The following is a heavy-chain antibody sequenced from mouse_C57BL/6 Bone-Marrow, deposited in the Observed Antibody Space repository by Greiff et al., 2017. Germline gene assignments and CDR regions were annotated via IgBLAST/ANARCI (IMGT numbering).Heavy chain of an antibody. CDR2: IYPGSGST. Sequence: QVQLQQPGAELVKPGASVKMSCKASGYTFTSYWITWVKQRPGQGLEWIGDIYPGSGSTNYNEKFKSKVTLTVDTSSSTAYMQISSLTSEDSAVYYCARRRLQDFDYWGQGTTLTVSS. CDR3: ARRRLQDFDY. V-gene: IGHV1-55*01. D-gene: IGHD3-2*02. J-gene: IGHJ2*01. CDR1: GYTFTSYW.